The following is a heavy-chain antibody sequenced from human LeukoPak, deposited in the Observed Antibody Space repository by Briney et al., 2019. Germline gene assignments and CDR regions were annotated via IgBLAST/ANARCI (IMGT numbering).Heavy chain of an antibody. V-gene: IGHV4-31*03. Sequence: SETLSLTCTVSGGSISSGGYYWSWIRQHPGKGLEWIGYIYYSGSTYYNPSLKSRVTISVDTSKNQFSLKLSSVTAADTAVYYCAREGNYCSGGSCYPGWSDPWGQGTLVTVSS. CDR1: GGSISSGGYY. D-gene: IGHD2-15*01. CDR3: AREGNYCSGGSCYPGWSDP. CDR2: IYYSGST. J-gene: IGHJ5*02.